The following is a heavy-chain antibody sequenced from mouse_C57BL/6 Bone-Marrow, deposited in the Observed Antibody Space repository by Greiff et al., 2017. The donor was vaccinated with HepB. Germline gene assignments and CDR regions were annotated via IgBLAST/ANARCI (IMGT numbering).Heavy chain of an antibody. CDR1: GYTFTSYG. J-gene: IGHJ4*01. CDR3: ARNSNRYYYAMDY. V-gene: IGHV1-81*01. CDR2: IYPRSGNT. D-gene: IGHD2-5*01. Sequence: VQLQQSGAELARPGASVKLSCKASGYTFTSYGISWVKQRTGQGLEWIGEIYPRSGNTYYNEKFKGKATLTADKSSSTAYMELRSLTSEDSAVYFCARNSNRYYYAMDYWGQGTSVTVSS.